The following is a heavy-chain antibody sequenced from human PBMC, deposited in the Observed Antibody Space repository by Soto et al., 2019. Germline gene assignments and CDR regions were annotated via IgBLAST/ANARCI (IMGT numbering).Heavy chain of an antibody. CDR2: IYYSGST. V-gene: IGHV4-30-4*01. J-gene: IGHJ6*02. CDR1: GGSISRGDYY. CDR3: ARVDNWSDLTYYYYGMDA. Sequence: QLQLQESGPGLVKPSQTLSLTCTVSGGSISRGDYYWRWIRQPPGKGLEWIGYIYYSGSTYYNPTLKRRVTISVDTSKHQFSLKLSSVTAADTAVYYCARVDNWSDLTYYYYGMDAWGQGTTVTVSS. D-gene: IGHD1-1*01.